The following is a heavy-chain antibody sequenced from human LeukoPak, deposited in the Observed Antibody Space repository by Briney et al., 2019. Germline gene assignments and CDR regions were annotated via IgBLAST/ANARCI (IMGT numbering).Heavy chain of an antibody. CDR1: GYSFIRHH. Sequence: ASVKVSCKAFGYSFIRHHIHWVRQAPGQGLEWMGLLKLYDGSIRYAQKFQGRVTMTGDTSTSTVYMELSSLRSEDTAVYYCASEVGYWGQGTLVTVSS. CDR3: ASEVGY. V-gene: IGHV1-46*01. D-gene: IGHD3-10*01. CDR2: LKLYDGSI. J-gene: IGHJ4*02.